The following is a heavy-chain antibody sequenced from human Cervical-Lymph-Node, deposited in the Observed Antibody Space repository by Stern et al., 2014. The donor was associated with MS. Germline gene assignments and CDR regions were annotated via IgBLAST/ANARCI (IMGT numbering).Heavy chain of an antibody. V-gene: IGHV1-69*06. CDR2: IIPIFGTA. J-gene: IGHJ6*02. Sequence: VQLVQSGAEVKKPGSSVKVSCKASGGTFSSYAISWVRQAPGQGLEWMGVIIPIFGTANFAQKFQGRVTITADKATSTAYMELSSLRSEDTAVSYCAGRRLGYCSSTSCSGVDYYYGMDVWGQGTTVTVSS. CDR1: GGTFSSYA. D-gene: IGHD2-2*01. CDR3: AGRRLGYCSSTSCSGVDYYYGMDV.